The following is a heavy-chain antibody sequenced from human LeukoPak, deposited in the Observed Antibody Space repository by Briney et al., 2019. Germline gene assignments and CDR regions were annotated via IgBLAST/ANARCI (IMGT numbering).Heavy chain of an antibody. Sequence: GGSLRLSCSVSGCTFSSYAMHWVRQAPGKGPEYVSAISSNGGSTYYADSVKGRFTISRDNANNTLYLQMSSLRAEDTAVYYCVKDQGQHSSSPGLLGMDVWGQGTTVTVSS. J-gene: IGHJ6*02. CDR3: VKDQGQHSSSPGLLGMDV. D-gene: IGHD6-6*01. CDR2: ISSNGGST. V-gene: IGHV3-64D*09. CDR1: GCTFSSYA.